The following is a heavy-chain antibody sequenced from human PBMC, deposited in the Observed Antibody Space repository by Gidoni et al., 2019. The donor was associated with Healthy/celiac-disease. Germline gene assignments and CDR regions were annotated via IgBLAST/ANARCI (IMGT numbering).Heavy chain of an antibody. D-gene: IGHD2-8*01. Sequence: QVQLVESGGGVVQPGRSLRLSCAASGFTFSSYAMHWVRQAPGKGLEWVAVISYDGSNKYYADSVKGRFTISRDNSKNTLYLQMNSLRAEDTAVYYCAREKMGFDLWGRGTLVTVSS. CDR1: GFTFSSYA. J-gene: IGHJ2*01. CDR3: AREKMGFDL. V-gene: IGHV3-30-3*01. CDR2: ISYDGSNK.